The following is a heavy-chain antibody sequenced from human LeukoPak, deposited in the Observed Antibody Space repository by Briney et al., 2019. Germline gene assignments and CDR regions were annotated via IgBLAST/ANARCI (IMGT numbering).Heavy chain of an antibody. CDR2: ISGSSGST. D-gene: IGHD6-13*01. V-gene: IGHV3-23*01. CDR1: GFAFSSYA. Sequence: GGSLRLSCTASGFAFSSYAMSWVRQAPGKGLEWVSAISGSSGSTYYTDSVKGRFTISRDNSKNTLYLQMSSLRAEDTAIYYCAKSAYSSSCSSFDYWGQGTLVTVSS. CDR3: AKSAYSSSCSSFDY. J-gene: IGHJ4*02.